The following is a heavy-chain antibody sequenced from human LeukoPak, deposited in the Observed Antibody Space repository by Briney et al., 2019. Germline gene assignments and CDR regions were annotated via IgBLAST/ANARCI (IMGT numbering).Heavy chain of an antibody. Sequence: SETLSLTYTVSGGPISTDSHYWGWIRQPPGKGLEWIGIIYYSGSTYYEPSLKSRVTISIDTSKNQFSLKLTSVSAADTAVYYCAREEYNYGLYYFDFWGQGTLVTVSS. V-gene: IGHV4-39*02. CDR1: GGPISTDSHY. CDR2: IYYSGST. CDR3: AREEYNYGLYYFDF. D-gene: IGHD5-18*01. J-gene: IGHJ4*02.